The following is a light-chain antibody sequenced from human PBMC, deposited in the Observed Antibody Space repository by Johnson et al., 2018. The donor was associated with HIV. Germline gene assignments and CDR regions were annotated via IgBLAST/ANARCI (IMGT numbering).Light chain of an antibody. CDR3: ATWDSSMTDGGV. V-gene: IGLV1-51*02. CDR2: ENN. Sequence: HSVLTQPPSVSAAPGQKVTISCSGSSSNIGNNYVSWYQQLPGTAPKLLIYENNNRPSGIPDRFSGSKSGTSATLGITGLQTGDEADYYCATWDSSMTDGGVFGTGTKVTVL. J-gene: IGLJ1*01. CDR1: SSNIGNNY.